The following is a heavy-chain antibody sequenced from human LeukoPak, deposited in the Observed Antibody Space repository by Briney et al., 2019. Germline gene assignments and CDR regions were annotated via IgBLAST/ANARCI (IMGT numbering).Heavy chain of an antibody. J-gene: IGHJ3*02. D-gene: IGHD2-15*01. CDR1: GFTFSSYW. CDR3: ARDIGVVDDAFDI. Sequence: GGFLRLSCAASGFTFSSYWMHWVRHAPGKGLVWVSRINSDGSSTSYADSVKGRFTISRDNAKNTLYLQMNSLGAEDTAVYYCARDIGVVDDAFDIWGQGTMVTVSS. V-gene: IGHV3-74*01. CDR2: INSDGSST.